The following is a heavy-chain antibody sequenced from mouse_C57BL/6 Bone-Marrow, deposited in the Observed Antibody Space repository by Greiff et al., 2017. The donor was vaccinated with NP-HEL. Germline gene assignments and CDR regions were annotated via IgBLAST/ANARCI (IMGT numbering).Heavy chain of an antibody. CDR1: GYTFTSYW. Sequence: QVQLQQPGAELVKPGASVKLSCKASGYTFTSYWMHWVKQRPGQGLEWIGMIHPKSGSTNYNEKFKSKATLTVDKSSSTAYMQLSRLTSEYSAIYCYARHHSYDSRLHWYFDCWGTGTTVTVSA. CDR3: ARHHSYDSRLHWYFDC. J-gene: IGHJ1*03. CDR2: IHPKSGST. D-gene: IGHD1-1*01. V-gene: IGHV1-64*01.